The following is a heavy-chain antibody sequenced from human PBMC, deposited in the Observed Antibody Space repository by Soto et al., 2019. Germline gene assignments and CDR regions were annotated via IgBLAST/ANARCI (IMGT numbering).Heavy chain of an antibody. CDR3: AREVSAALGPVPDY. D-gene: IGHD2-15*01. Sequence: LRLSCAASGFTFSDYYMSWIRQAPGKGLEWVSYISSSGSIIYYADSVKGRFTISRDNAKNSLYLQMNSLRAEDTAVYYCAREVSAALGPVPDYWGQGTLVTVSS. J-gene: IGHJ4*02. CDR1: GFTFSDYY. V-gene: IGHV3-11*01. CDR2: ISSSGSII.